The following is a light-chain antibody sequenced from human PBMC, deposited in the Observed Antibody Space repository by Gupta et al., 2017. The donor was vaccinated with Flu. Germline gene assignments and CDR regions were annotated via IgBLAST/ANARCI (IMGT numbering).Light chain of an antibody. J-gene: IGKJ3*01. V-gene: IGKV3-20*01. Sequence: VLTQPPGPLSLSPGDRATLSCRASQGVGSSYLAWYQQKPGQAPRLLICGASSRATGIPDRFSGSGSGTDFTLTISRLEPEDFAVYYCQQSGTSPLTFGPGTRVDIK. CDR3: QQSGTSPLT. CDR2: GAS. CDR1: QGVGSSY.